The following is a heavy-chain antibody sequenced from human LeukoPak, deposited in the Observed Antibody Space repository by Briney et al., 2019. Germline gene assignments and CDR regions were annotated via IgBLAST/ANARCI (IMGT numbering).Heavy chain of an antibody. CDR1: GGTFSSYA. D-gene: IGHD3-22*01. J-gene: IGHJ4*02. V-gene: IGHV1-69*13. CDR3: APLGYYYDSSGYFDY. Sequence: SVKVSCTASGGTFSSYAISWVRQAPGQGLEWMGGIIPIFGTANYAQKFQGRVTITADESTSTAYMELSSLRSEDTAVYYCAPLGYYYDSSGYFDYWGQGTLVTVSS. CDR2: IIPIFGTA.